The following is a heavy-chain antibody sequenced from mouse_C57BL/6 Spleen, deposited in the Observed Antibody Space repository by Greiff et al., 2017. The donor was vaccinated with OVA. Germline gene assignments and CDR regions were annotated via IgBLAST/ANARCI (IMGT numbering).Heavy chain of an antibody. V-gene: IGHV2-9-1*01. CDR3: ARRADYYGSSYSYYFDY. Sequence: VQRVESGPGLVAPSQSLSITCTVSGFSLTSYAISWVRQPPGKGLEWLGVIWTGGGTNYNSALKSRLSISKDNSKSQVFLKMNSLQTDDTARYYCARRADYYGSSYSYYFDYWGQGTTLTVSS. CDR2: IWTGGGT. CDR1: GFSLTSYA. J-gene: IGHJ2*01. D-gene: IGHD1-1*01.